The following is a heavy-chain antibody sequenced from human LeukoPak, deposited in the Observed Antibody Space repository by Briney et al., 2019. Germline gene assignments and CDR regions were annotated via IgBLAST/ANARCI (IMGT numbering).Heavy chain of an antibody. J-gene: IGHJ4*02. D-gene: IGHD1-1*01. CDR2: IYPGDSDT. CDR3: ARHTEGTHLPLDY. CDR1: GYSFTNYW. Sequence: GESLKISCKGSGYSFTNYWIGRVRQMPGKGLEWMGIIYPGDSDTRYSPSFQGQVTISADKSISTAYLQWSSLKASDTAMYYCARHTEGTHLPLDYWGQGTLVTVSS. V-gene: IGHV5-51*01.